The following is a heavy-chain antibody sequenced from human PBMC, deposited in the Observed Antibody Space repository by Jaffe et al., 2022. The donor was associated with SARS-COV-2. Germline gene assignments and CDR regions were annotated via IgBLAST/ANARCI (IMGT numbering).Heavy chain of an antibody. CDR2: ISYDGSNK. CDR3: AKDRGYSYGQYYYYYYGMDV. J-gene: IGHJ6*02. Sequence: QVQLVESGGGVVQPGRSLRLSCAASGFTFSSYGMHWVRQAPGKGLEWVAVISYDGSNKYYADSVKGRFTISRDNSKNTLYLQMNSLRAEDTAVYYCAKDRGYSYGQYYYYYYGMDVWGQGTTVTVSS. D-gene: IGHD5-18*01. V-gene: IGHV3-30*18. CDR1: GFTFSSYG.